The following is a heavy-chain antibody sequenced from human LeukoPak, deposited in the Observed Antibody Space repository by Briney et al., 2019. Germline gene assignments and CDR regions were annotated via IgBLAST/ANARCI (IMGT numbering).Heavy chain of an antibody. CDR1: GGTFSSYA. CDR2: IIPIFGTA. D-gene: IGHD3-3*01. V-gene: IGHV1-69*05. CDR3: ARGRYYDFWSGPKHYYYHYMAV. Sequence: ASVKVSCKASGGTFSSYAISWVRQAPGQGLEWMGGIIPIFGTAYYAQKLQGRVTITTDESTSTAYMDLSSLRSEDTAVYYCARGRYYDFWSGPKHYYYHYMAVWGKGTTVTVSS. J-gene: IGHJ6*03.